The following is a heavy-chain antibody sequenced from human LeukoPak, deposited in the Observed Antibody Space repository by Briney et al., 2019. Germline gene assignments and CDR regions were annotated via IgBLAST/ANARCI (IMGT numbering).Heavy chain of an antibody. J-gene: IGHJ3*02. CDR3: ARDLIAGYCSSTSCYDDAFDI. Sequence: SGTLSLTRTVCGGSISRYYWSWVRQPPGKGLEWSGYIYYRGSTNYNPSPKSRVTISVDTSKNQFSLKLSSVTAADTAVYYCARDLIAGYCSSTSCYDDAFDIWGEGTMVSVSS. CDR2: IYYRGST. V-gene: IGHV4-59*01. CDR1: GGSISRYY. D-gene: IGHD2-2*01.